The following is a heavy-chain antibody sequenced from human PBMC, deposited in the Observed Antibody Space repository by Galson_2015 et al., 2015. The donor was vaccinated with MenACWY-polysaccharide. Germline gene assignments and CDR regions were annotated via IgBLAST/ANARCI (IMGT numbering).Heavy chain of an antibody. V-gene: IGHV3-74*01. Sequence: LRLSCAASGFTFSSYWLHWVRQAPGKGLVWVSRINGDGSSTSYADSVKGRFSISRDNAKNTLDLQMNSLRAEDTAVYYCVRKYSNSWYPDYWGQGTLVTVSS. CDR2: INGDGSST. D-gene: IGHD6-13*01. CDR3: VRKYSNSWYPDY. CDR1: GFTFSSYW. J-gene: IGHJ4*02.